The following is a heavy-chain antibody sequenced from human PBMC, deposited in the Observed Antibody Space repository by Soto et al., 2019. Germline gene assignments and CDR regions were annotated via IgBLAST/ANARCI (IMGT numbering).Heavy chain of an antibody. V-gene: IGHV1-69*12. CDR1: GGTFSSYA. CDR3: ATRVLPYCYYYGMDV. J-gene: IGHJ6*02. D-gene: IGHD3-3*01. CDR2: IIPIFGTA. Sequence: QVQLVQSGAEVKKPGSSVKVSCKASGGTFSSYAISWVRQAPGQGLEWMGGIIPIFGTADYAQKFQGRVTITADDSTSTAYMEVSSLRSEDTAVYYCATRVLPYCYYYGMDVWGQGTSGTVSS.